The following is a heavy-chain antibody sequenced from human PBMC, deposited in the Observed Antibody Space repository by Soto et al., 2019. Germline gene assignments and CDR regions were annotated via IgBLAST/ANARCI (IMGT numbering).Heavy chain of an antibody. D-gene: IGHD6-13*01. CDR1: GGTFSSNK. CDR2: IIVILGVT. Sequence: QVQLVQSGAEVKKPGSSVKVSCKASGGTFSSNKISWVRQAPGQGLEWMGRIIVILGVTNYAQKFQDRVTITADRSTGTTYMELSSLRSEDTAVYYCAYSQQLADYLGQGTLVTVSS. V-gene: IGHV1-69*02. CDR3: AYSQQLADY. J-gene: IGHJ4*02.